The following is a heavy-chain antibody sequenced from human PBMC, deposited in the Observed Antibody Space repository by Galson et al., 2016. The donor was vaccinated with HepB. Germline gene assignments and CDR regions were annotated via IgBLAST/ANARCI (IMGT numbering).Heavy chain of an antibody. J-gene: IGHJ4*02. D-gene: IGHD1-7*01. V-gene: IGHV1-3*01. CDR1: GYIFTSYA. CDR3: ARGPGNYYFDY. CDR2: INAGNGNT. Sequence: SVKVSCKASGYIFTSYAMHWVRQAPGQRLEWMGWINAGNGNTKYSQKFQGRVTITRDTSASTAYMKLSSLRSEDTAVYYCARGPGNYYFDYWGQGTLVTVSS.